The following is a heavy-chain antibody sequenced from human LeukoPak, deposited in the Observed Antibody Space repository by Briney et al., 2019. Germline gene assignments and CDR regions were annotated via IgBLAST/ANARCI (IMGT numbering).Heavy chain of an antibody. V-gene: IGHV4-4*07. Sequence: SETLSLTCTVSGGSISDYYWSWVRQPAGKGLEWIGRIHISGTTYYNPSLKSRFTMSIDTSKNQFSLKLSSVTAADTAVYYCATYSITGAWAEYFLHWGQGTLVTVSS. CDR2: IHISGTT. CDR1: GGSISDYY. J-gene: IGHJ1*01. CDR3: ATYSITGAWAEYFLH. D-gene: IGHD2/OR15-2a*01.